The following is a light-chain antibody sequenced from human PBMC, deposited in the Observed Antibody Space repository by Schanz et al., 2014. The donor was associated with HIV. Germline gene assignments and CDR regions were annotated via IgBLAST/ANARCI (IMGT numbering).Light chain of an antibody. Sequence: EIVLTQSPATLSLSPGERATLSCRASQRVSSNLAWYRQKPGQAPRLLIYGASTRATGIPARFSGSGSGTDFILTISSLEPEDFAVYYCQQFGISPPWTFGQGTKVEI. J-gene: IGKJ1*01. CDR2: GAS. CDR3: QQFGISPPWT. V-gene: IGKV3-11*01. CDR1: QRVSSN.